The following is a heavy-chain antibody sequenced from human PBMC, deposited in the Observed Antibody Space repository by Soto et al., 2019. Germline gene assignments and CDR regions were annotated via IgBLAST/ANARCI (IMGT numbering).Heavy chain of an antibody. D-gene: IGHD5-12*01. CDR3: TRQPGYSGYGYPYYMDV. V-gene: IGHV3-23*01. J-gene: IGHJ6*03. Sequence: EVQLLESGGGLVQPGGSLRLSCAASGFTFSSYAMTWARQAPGKGLEWVSAISGSGANTYYADSVKGRFTISRDNSKNTLYLQMNSLRAEDTAIYYGTRQPGYSGYGYPYYMDVWGKGTTVTVSS. CDR2: ISGSGANT. CDR1: GFTFSSYA.